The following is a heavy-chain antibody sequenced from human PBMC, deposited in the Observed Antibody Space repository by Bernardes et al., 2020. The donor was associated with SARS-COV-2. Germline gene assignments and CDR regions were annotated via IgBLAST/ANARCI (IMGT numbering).Heavy chain of an antibody. CDR1: GLSFSTYA. CDR2: LSGGGYTT. CDR3: AKDLGASYEAFDF. Sequence: GGSLRLSCAVSGLSFSTYAMSWVRQAPGKGLEWVSALSGGGYTTYYADSVKGRFTISRDNSKSTLYLQMNSLRAEDTAVYYCAKDLGASYEAFDFWGQGTLVTVSS. D-gene: IGHD1-26*01. J-gene: IGHJ4*02. V-gene: IGHV3-23*01.